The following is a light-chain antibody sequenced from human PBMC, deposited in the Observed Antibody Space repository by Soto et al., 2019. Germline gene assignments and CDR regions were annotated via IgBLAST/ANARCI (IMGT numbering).Light chain of an antibody. CDR3: QQYYDPPPA. CDR1: QSLLDTSKNKTY. CDR2: WST. J-gene: IGKJ2*01. Sequence: DIVMTQSPDSLAVSLGERATIHCKSSQSLLDTSKNKTYLTWYQTKPGQSPKLLFFWSTTRESGVPDRFSGSGSGTDCTLTISSLQAEDGAVYYCQQYYDPPPAFGQGTKVLIK. V-gene: IGKV4-1*01.